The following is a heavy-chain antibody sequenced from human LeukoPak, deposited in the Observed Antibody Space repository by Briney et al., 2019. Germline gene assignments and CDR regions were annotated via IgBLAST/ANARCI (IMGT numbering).Heavy chain of an antibody. V-gene: IGHV3-23*01. CDR2: ISRRDDYT. Sequence: GGSLRLSCAASGFAFSSYAMSWVRQPPGKGLEWVSVISRRDDYTYYADSVKGRFTISRDNSKNTLYLQMNSLRAEDTAVYYCARDRIRFSVVVQDYWGQGTLVTVSS. J-gene: IGHJ4*02. CDR1: GFAFSSYA. CDR3: ARDRIRFSVVVQDY. D-gene: IGHD2-15*01.